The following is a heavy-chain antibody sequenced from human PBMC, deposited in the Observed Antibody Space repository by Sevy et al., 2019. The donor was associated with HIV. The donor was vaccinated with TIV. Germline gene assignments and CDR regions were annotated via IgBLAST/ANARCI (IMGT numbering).Heavy chain of an antibody. CDR2: INPNSGGT. D-gene: IGHD3-10*01. J-gene: IGHJ6*02. Sequence: ASVKVSCKASGYTFTGYYMHWVRQAPGQGLEWMGRINPNSGGTNYAQKFQGRVTMTRDTSISTAYMELSRLRSDDTAVYYCASIDGSGSYFTDYYYYGMDVWGQRTTVTVSS. V-gene: IGHV1-2*06. CDR1: GYTFTGYY. CDR3: ASIDGSGSYFTDYYYYGMDV.